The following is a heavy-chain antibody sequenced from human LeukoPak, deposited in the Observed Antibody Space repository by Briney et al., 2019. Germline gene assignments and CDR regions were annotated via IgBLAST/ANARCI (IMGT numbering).Heavy chain of an antibody. Sequence: ASVKVSCKASGYTFTGYYMHWVRQAPGQGLEWMGWINPNSGGTNYAQKFQGRVTMTRDTSISTAYMELSRLRSDDTAVYYCARGPYYYDSSGYYYYYWGHGTLVTVSS. D-gene: IGHD3-22*01. V-gene: IGHV1-2*02. CDR3: ARGPYYYDSSGYYYYY. CDR2: INPNSGGT. J-gene: IGHJ4*01. CDR1: GYTFTGYY.